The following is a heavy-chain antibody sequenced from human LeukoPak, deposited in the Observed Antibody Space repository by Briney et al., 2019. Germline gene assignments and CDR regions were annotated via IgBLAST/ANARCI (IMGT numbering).Heavy chain of an antibody. CDR1: GFTFSSYS. Sequence: GGSLRLSCAASGFTFSSYSMNWVRQAPGKGLEWVGRIKSKTDGGTTDYAAPVKGRFTISRDDSKNTLYLQMNSLKTEDTAVYYCTTGESLRLGELSHDYWGQGTLVTVSS. J-gene: IGHJ4*02. CDR3: TTGESLRLGELSHDY. V-gene: IGHV3-15*01. D-gene: IGHD3-16*02. CDR2: IKSKTDGGTT.